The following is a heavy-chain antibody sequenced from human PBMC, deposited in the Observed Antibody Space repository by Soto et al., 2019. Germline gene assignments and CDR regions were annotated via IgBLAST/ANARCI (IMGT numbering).Heavy chain of an antibody. CDR3: AKSAGSIVGALDY. CDR1: GFTFSDFA. CDR2: ISGSGGST. D-gene: IGHD1-26*01. V-gene: IGHV3-23*01. J-gene: IGHJ4*02. Sequence: EVQLLESGGGLVQPGGSLRLSCAASGFTFSDFAMNWVRQAPGKGLEWVSTISGSGGSTYYADSVKGRFTISRDNSKNTLYLQMHSLRAEDTAVYYCAKSAGSIVGALDYWGQGTLVTVSS.